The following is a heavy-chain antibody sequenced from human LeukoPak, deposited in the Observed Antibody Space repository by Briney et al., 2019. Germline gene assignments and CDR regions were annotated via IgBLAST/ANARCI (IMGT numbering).Heavy chain of an antibody. Sequence: GGSLRLSCAASGFTFSDYSMNWVRQAPGKGLEWISYIGIDSGNTNYADSVKGRFTISGDKAKNSLYLQMNSLRVEDTAVYYCARGYKYAFDNRGQGTLVTLSS. D-gene: IGHD5-24*01. CDR3: ARGYKYAFDN. CDR2: IGIDSGNT. J-gene: IGHJ4*02. CDR1: GFTFSDYS. V-gene: IGHV3-48*01.